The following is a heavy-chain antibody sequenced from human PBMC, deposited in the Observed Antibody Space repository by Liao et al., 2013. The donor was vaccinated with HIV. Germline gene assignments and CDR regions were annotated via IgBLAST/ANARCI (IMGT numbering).Heavy chain of an antibody. V-gene: IGHV4-39*07. Sequence: QMQLQESGPGLVKPSETLSLTCSVSGGSISGSTFYWGWIRQAPGKGLEYIGTIYSSGRTNLNSSFKSRVTISMDTSKNQFSLKLSSVTAADTAVYYCAGHSSGTTNDYWGQGTLVTVSS. CDR1: GGSISGSTFY. J-gene: IGHJ4*02. CDR2: IYSSGRT. D-gene: IGHD1-7*01. CDR3: AGHSSGTTNDY.